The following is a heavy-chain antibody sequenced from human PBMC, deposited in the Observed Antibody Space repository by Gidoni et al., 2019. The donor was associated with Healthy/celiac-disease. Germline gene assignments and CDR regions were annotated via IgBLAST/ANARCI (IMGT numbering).Heavy chain of an antibody. CDR1: GGSISSSSYY. J-gene: IGHJ6*02. CDR2: IYYSGST. D-gene: IGHD4-17*01. V-gene: IGHV4-39*01. CDR3: ARRYRYGDYPWYYYGMDV. Sequence: QLQLQESGPGLVKPSETLSLTCTVSGGSISSSSYYWGWIRQPPGKGLEWIGSIYYSGSTYYNPSLKSRVTISVDTSKNQFSLKLSSVTAADTAVYYCARRYRYGDYPWYYYGMDVWGQGTTVTVSS.